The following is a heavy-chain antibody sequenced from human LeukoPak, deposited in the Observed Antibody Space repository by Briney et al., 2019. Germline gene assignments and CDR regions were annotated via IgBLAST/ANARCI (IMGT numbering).Heavy chain of an antibody. Sequence: GDSLKISCKGSGYSFTNYWIGWVRQMPGKGLEWMAIISPGDSDTRYSPSFQGQVTISADKSISTAYLQWSSLKASDTAMYYCARTAYYYDSSGYYAFDYWGQGTLVTVSS. CDR3: ARTAYYYDSSGYYAFDY. CDR1: GYSFTNYW. V-gene: IGHV5-51*01. CDR2: ISPGDSDT. D-gene: IGHD3-22*01. J-gene: IGHJ4*02.